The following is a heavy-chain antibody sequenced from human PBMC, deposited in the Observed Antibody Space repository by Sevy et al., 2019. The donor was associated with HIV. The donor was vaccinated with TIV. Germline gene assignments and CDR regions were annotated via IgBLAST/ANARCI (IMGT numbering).Heavy chain of an antibody. CDR2: ISGSSNYI. D-gene: IGHD6-19*01. CDR1: SFTFTTFA. CDR3: ARSGLAWDAFDI. V-gene: IGHV3-21*06. J-gene: IGHJ3*02. Sequence: GGSLRLSCTTSSFTFTTFAMNWVRQSPGKGLEWVSYISGSSNYIYYADSVKGRFTISRDKAKNSLYLQMTSLRGEDTAVYYCARSGLAWDAFDIWGRGTMVTVSS.